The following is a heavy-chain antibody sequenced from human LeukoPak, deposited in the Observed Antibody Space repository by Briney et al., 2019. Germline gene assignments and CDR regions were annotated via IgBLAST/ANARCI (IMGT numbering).Heavy chain of an antibody. J-gene: IGHJ6*02. CDR3: AGDKPDYYDSSGYYYYGMDV. Sequence: GASVKSSCKALEYTLTTFAMHWGRKAPGQRLEWMGGINAGKGNTKYSQKFQGRVTITRDTSASTAHMELSSLRSEDTAVYYCAGDKPDYYDSSGYYYYGMDVWGQGTTVTVSS. V-gene: IGHV1-3*01. CDR2: INAGKGNT. D-gene: IGHD3-22*01. CDR1: EYTLTTFA.